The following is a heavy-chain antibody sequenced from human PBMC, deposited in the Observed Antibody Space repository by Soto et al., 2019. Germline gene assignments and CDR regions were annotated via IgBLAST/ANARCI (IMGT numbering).Heavy chain of an antibody. CDR2: ISGSGGST. J-gene: IGHJ4*02. D-gene: IGHD6-19*01. V-gene: IGHV3-23*01. CDR3: ANPSNSSGWYGY. Sequence: EVQLLESGGGLVQPGGSLRLSCAASGFTFSSYAMSWVRQAPGKGLEWVSAISGSGGSTYYADSVKGRFTISRDNSKNTLYLQMNSLRAEDTAGYYCANPSNSSGWYGYWGQGTLVTVSS. CDR1: GFTFSSYA.